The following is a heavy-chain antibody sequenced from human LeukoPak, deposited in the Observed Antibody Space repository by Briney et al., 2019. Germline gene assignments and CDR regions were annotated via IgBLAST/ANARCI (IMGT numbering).Heavy chain of an antibody. CDR2: ISASGGTT. J-gene: IGHJ5*02. Sequence: QPGGSLRLSCAASGFTFSSYAMSWVRQAPGKGLQWVSAISASGGTTYYADSVKGRFTISRDNSENTLYLQMNSLRAEDTAVYYCAKDPFRVEYKSVWFDPWGQGTLVTVSS. CDR3: AKDPFRVEYKSVWFDP. V-gene: IGHV3-23*01. D-gene: IGHD2-8*02. CDR1: GFTFSSYA.